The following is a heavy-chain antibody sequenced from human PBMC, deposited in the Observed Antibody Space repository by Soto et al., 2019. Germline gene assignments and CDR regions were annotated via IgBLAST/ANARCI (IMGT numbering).Heavy chain of an antibody. D-gene: IGHD5-12*01. CDR3: ARATPSVATLGYGMDV. V-gene: IGHV4-31*03. CDR2: IYYTGST. J-gene: IGHJ6*02. Sequence: QVQLQESGPGLVKPSQTLSLTCTVSGGSINSGGYSWNWIRQHPGRGLEWMGYIYYTGSTYYNPSLKSRITFSIDTSRNQFSLKVNSVTAADTAVYYCARATPSVATLGYGMDVWGQGTTVVVSS. CDR1: GGSINSGGYS.